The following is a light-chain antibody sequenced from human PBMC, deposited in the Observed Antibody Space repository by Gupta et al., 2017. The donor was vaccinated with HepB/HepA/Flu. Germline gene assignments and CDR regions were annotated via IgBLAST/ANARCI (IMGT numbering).Light chain of an antibody. Sequence: QSALTQPASVSGSPGQSITISCTGSSSDIGRYNFVSWYQQRPGDPPKLIIYDLSNRPSGVSNRFSGSKSDYTASLTISGLQAEDEADYYCSSYASSNNYVFGTGTKVTVL. CDR3: SSYASSNNYV. CDR1: SSDIGRYNF. CDR2: DLS. J-gene: IGLJ1*01. V-gene: IGLV2-14*03.